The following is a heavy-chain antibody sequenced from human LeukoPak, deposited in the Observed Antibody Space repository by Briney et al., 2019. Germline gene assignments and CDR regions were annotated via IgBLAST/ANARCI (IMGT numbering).Heavy chain of an antibody. V-gene: IGHV3-64D*09. CDR1: GFTFSSYA. CDR2: ISSNGGST. CDR3: VKEGSTRSYDY. J-gene: IGHJ4*02. Sequence: PRGSLRLSCSASGFTFSSYAMQWVRQAPGKGLEYVSAISSNGGSTYYADSVKGRFIISRDNSKNTLYLQMSSLRAEDTAVYYCVKEGSTRSYDYWGQGTLVTVSS. D-gene: IGHD2-2*01.